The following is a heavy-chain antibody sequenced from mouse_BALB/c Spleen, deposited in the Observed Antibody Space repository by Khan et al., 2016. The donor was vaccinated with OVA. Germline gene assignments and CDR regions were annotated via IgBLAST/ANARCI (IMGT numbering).Heavy chain of an antibody. CDR3: ERRNYFGYTFAY. V-gene: IGHV1-77*01. J-gene: IGHJ3*01. Sequence: QVQLKQSGAELARPGASVKLSCKASGYTFTDFYINWVKQRTGQGLEWIGEISPGSGDTFYNERFKDKATLTADKSSHTAYMQLSSLTSEASAVYFCERRNYFGYTFAYWGQGTLVTVSA. CDR2: ISPGSGDT. CDR1: GYTFTDFY. D-gene: IGHD1-2*01.